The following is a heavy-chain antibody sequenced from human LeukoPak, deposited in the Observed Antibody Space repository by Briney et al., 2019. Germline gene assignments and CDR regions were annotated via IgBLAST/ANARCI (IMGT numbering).Heavy chain of an antibody. J-gene: IGHJ4*02. V-gene: IGHV4-4*07. Sequence: PSETLSLTCAVYGGSFSGYYWSWIRQPAGKGLEWIGRIYSSGSTNYYYNPSLKSRVTMSVDTSKNQFSLKLSSVTAADTAVYYCARDPNSALWGQGTLVTVSS. D-gene: IGHD2-21*01. CDR2: IYSSGST. CDR1: GGSFSGYY. CDR3: ARDPNSAL.